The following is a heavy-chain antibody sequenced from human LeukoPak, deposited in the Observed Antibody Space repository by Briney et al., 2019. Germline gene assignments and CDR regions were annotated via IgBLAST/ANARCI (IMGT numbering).Heavy chain of an antibody. CDR1: GFTVSTTY. J-gene: IGHJ4*02. CDR2: IEGGGTT. V-gene: IGHV3-53*01. D-gene: IGHD2/OR15-2a*01. CDR3: VRNIGLGSHY. Sequence: AGGSLRLSCAASGFTVSTTYINWVRQAPGKGLEWVSIIEGGGTTCYADSVKGRFSISRDYSKNTVYLQMNSLRAEDTAVYYCVRNIGLGSHYWGQGTLVTVSS.